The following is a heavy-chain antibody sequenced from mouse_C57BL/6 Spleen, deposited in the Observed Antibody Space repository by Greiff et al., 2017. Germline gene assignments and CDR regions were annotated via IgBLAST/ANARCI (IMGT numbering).Heavy chain of an antibody. Sequence: QVQLQQPGAELVRPGSSVKLSCKASGYTFTSYWMHWVKQRPIQGLEWIGNIDPSDSETHYNQKFKNKATLTVDKSSSTAYMQLSSLTSENSAVYDCARWYYYGSSYFDYWGQGTTLTVSS. CDR2: IDPSDSET. CDR1: GYTFTSYW. J-gene: IGHJ2*01. CDR3: ARWYYYGSSYFDY. D-gene: IGHD1-1*01. V-gene: IGHV1-52*01.